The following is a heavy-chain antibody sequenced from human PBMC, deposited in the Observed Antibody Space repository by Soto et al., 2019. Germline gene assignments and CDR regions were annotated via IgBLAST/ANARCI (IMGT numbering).Heavy chain of an antibody. CDR3: ARDLAAAAY. CDR2: INPLPTSGST. V-gene: IGHV1-46*01. J-gene: IGHJ4*02. CDR1: GYSFTKYY. Sequence: ASVEVSCKASGYSFTKYYIHWVRQAPGQGLEWMAIINPLPTSGSTNYAQKFQGRVTVTSDTSTSTVYLELSSLRSDDTAVYYCARDLAAAAYWCQGTLVTVSS. D-gene: IGHD6-13*01.